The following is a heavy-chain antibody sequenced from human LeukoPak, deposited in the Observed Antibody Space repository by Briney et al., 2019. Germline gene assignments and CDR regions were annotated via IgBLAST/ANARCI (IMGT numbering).Heavy chain of an antibody. J-gene: IGHJ4*02. CDR1: GFTFSSYA. CDR3: ARDPSRGIAARPIWGYFDY. D-gene: IGHD6-6*01. Sequence: PGRSLRLSCAASGFTFSSYAMHWVRQAPGKGLEWVAVISYDGSNKYYADSVKGRFTISRDNSKNTLYLQMNSLRAEDTAVYYCARDPSRGIAARPIWGYFDYWGQGTLVTVSS. CDR2: ISYDGSNK. V-gene: IGHV3-30-3*01.